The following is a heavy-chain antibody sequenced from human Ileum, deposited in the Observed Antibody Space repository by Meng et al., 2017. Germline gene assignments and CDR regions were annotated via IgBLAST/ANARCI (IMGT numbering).Heavy chain of an antibody. J-gene: IGHJ4*02. Sequence: QGRLQEAGPGLVEPSGHLYLTCAVSGRSISSRDWWSWVRQPPGKGLEWIAEMNLGGGPNYNPSLKSRVTMSVDKSNDHLSLQLTSVTAADTAVYYCAHIFDSWGQGTLVTVSS. CDR1: GRSISSRDW. CDR3: AHIFDS. CDR2: MNLGGGP. V-gene: IGHV4-4*02.